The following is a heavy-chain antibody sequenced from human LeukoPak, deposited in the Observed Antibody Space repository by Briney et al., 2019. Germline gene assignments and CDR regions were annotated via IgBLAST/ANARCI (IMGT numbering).Heavy chain of an antibody. J-gene: IGHJ3*02. CDR1: GFTFYNYA. CDR2: ISGSGGST. CDR3: AKDQPYYDSSGYYFLDAFDI. Sequence: GGSLRLSCAASGFTFYNYAMHWVRQGPGKGLEWVSAISGSGGSTYYADSVKGRFTISRDNSKNTLYLQMNSLRAEDTAVYYCAKDQPYYDSSGYYFLDAFDIWGQGTMVTVSS. D-gene: IGHD3-22*01. V-gene: IGHV3-23*01.